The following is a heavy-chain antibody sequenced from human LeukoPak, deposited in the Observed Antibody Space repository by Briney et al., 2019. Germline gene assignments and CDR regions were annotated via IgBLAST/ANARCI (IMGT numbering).Heavy chain of an antibody. D-gene: IGHD3-10*01. V-gene: IGHV1-2*02. CDR2: INPNSGGT. Sequence: ASVKVSCKASGYIFTGYYMHWVRQAPGQGLEWMGWINPNSGGTNYAQKFQGRVTMTRDTSISTAYMELSRLRSDDTAVYYCARDHFSLWFGELLISYWGQGTLVTVSS. J-gene: IGHJ4*02. CDR1: GYIFTGYY. CDR3: ARDHFSLWFGELLISY.